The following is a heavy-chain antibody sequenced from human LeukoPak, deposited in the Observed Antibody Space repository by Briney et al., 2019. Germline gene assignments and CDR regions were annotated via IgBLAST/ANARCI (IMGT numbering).Heavy chain of an antibody. D-gene: IGHD4-17*01. CDR2: ISGSGGST. J-gene: IGHJ4*02. CDR3: AKPTTVTGRKLQVFDY. Sequence: PGGSLRLSCAASGFPFNNYAMSWVRQAPGKGLEWVSSISGSGGSTYYADSVKGRFTISRDNSKSTLYLQMNSLRAEDTAVYYCAKPTTVTGRKLQVFDYWGQGTLVTVSS. CDR1: GFPFNNYA. V-gene: IGHV3-23*01.